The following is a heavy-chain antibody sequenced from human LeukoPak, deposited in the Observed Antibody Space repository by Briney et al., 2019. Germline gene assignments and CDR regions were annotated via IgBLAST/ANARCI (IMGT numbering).Heavy chain of an antibody. CDR2: ISGSGGST. CDR3: ARAQYCSGGSCYGDY. D-gene: IGHD2-15*01. V-gene: IGHV3-23*01. CDR1: GFTFSSYA. J-gene: IGHJ4*02. Sequence: GGSLRLSCAASGFTFSSYAMSWVRQAPGKGLEWVSAISGSGGSTYYADSVKGRFTISRDNSKNTLYLQMNSLRAEDTAVYYCARAQYCSGGSCYGDYWGQGTLVTVSS.